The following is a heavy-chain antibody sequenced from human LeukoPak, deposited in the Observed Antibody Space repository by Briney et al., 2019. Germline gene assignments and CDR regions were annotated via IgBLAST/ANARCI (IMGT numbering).Heavy chain of an antibody. CDR3: ASSAGRRLGEFYVGWLDP. Sequence: SETLSLTCTVSGGSISSGNYYYSWIRQPAGKGLEWLGRIYTSGTTDYNPSLKSRVTISVDTSKDQFSLKLSSVTAADTAVYYCASSAGRRLGEFYVGWLDPWGQGTLVTVSS. CDR1: GGSISSGNYY. D-gene: IGHD3-16*01. CDR2: IYTSGTT. V-gene: IGHV4-61*02. J-gene: IGHJ5*02.